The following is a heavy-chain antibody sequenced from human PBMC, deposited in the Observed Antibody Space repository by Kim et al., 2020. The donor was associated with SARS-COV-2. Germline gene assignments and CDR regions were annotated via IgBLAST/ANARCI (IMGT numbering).Heavy chain of an antibody. CDR2: IYYSGST. CDR1: GGSISSYY. D-gene: IGHD6-13*01. Sequence: SETLSLTCTVSGGSISSYYWSWIRQPPGKGLEWIGYIYYSGSTNYNPSLKSRVTISVDTSKNQFSLKLSSVTAADTAVYYCARVRSSSPAPNWFDPWGQGTLVTVSS. V-gene: IGHV4-59*01. J-gene: IGHJ5*02. CDR3: ARVRSSSPAPNWFDP.